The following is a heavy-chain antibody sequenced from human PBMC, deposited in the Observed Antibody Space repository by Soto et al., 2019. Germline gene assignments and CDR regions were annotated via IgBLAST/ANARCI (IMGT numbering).Heavy chain of an antibody. V-gene: IGHV4-61*01. J-gene: IGHJ4*02. CDR2: IYYSGST. D-gene: IGHD1-26*01. Sequence: QVQLQESGPGLVKPSETLSLTCTVSGGSVSSGSYYWSWIRQPPGKGLEWIGYIYYSGSTNYNPSLKSRVTISVDTSKNQFSLKLSSVTAADTAVYYCARANSGSPFDYWGQGTLVTVSS. CDR3: ARANSGSPFDY. CDR1: GGSVSSGSYY.